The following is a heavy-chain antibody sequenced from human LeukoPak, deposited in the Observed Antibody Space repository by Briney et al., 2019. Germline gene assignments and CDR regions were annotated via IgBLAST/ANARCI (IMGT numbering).Heavy chain of an antibody. V-gene: IGHV4-59*01. CDR2: IYYSGST. CDR1: GGSISSYY. Sequence: SETLSLTCTVSGGSISSYYWSWIRQPPGKGLEWIGYIYYSGSTNYNPSLKNRVTISVDTSKNQFSLKLSSVTAADTAVYYCARDQASNWFDPWGQGTLVTVSS. J-gene: IGHJ5*02. CDR3: ARDQASNWFDP.